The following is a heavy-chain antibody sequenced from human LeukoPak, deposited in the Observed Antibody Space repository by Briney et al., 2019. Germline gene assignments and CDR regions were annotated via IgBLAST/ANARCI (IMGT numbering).Heavy chain of an antibody. V-gene: IGHV3-21*01. CDR2: ISGNSNYI. CDR1: GFTFSSYN. Sequence: GGSLRLSCAASGFTFSSYNMNWVRQAPGKGLEYVSSISGNSNYIFYADSVKGRFTISRDNAKSSLYLQMNSLRAEDTAVYYCARTPSFYHDQWGQGTLVTVSS. CDR3: ARTPSFYHDQ. D-gene: IGHD3-16*02. J-gene: IGHJ4*02.